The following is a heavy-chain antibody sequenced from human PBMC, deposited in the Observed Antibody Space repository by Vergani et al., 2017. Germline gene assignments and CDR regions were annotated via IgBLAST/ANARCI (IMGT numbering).Heavy chain of an antibody. CDR1: GYSFTNYW. D-gene: IGHD3-22*01. CDR2: IHPADSDT. J-gene: IGHJ4*02. CDR3: ARLYGRDSSGSKYFDY. V-gene: IGHV5-51*01. Sequence: EVQLVQSGAEVKKPGESLTISCQISGYSFTNYWIGWVRQMPGKGLEWMGIIHPADSDTRYSPSFQGQVTISVDKSSSTAYLQRSSLRASDSAMYYCARLYGRDSSGSKYFDYWGQGTLVTVSS.